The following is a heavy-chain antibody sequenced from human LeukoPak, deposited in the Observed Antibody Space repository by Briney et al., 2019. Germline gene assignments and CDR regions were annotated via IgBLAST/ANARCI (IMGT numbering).Heavy chain of an antibody. D-gene: IGHD2-21*01. Sequence: ASVKVSCKASGYTFTTYDINWVRQATGQGLEWLGWMNPNSGNTGYAQKFQGRVTVTRNISITTAYMELTNLRSEDTAVYYCARVAGNCGGDCYRLLYWGHGPLVTVSS. J-gene: IGHJ4*01. CDR2: MNPNSGNT. CDR3: ARVAGNCGGDCYRLLY. CDR1: GYTFTTYD. V-gene: IGHV1-8*01.